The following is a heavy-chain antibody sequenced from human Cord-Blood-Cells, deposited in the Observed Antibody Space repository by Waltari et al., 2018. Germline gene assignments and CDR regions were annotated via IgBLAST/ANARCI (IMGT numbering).Heavy chain of an antibody. J-gene: IGHJ4*02. CDR3: ARLRDTAMVDY. V-gene: IGHV3-53*01. CDR2: IYSGGST. CDR1: GFTVSSNY. Sequence: EVQLVESGGGLIQPGGSLRLSCAASGFTVSSNYRRWVGQAPGKGLEWVSVIYSGGSTYYADSVRGRLTISRDNSKNTLYLQMNSLRAEDTAVYYCARLRDTAMVDYWGQGTLVTVSS. D-gene: IGHD5-18*01.